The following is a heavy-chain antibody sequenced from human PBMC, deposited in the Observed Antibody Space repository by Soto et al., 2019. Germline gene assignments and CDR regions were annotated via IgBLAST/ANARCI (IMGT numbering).Heavy chain of an antibody. CDR3: ARAPSGYCSGGSCYQNWFDP. V-gene: IGHV1-69*01. CDR2: IIPIFGTA. J-gene: IGHJ5*02. D-gene: IGHD2-15*01. Sequence: QVQLVQSGAEVKKPRSSVKVSCKASGGTFSSYAISWVRQAPGQGLEWMGGIIPIFGTANYAQKFQGRVTITADESTSTAYMELSSLRSEDTAVYYCARAPSGYCSGGSCYQNWFDPWGQGTLVTVSS. CDR1: GGTFSSYA.